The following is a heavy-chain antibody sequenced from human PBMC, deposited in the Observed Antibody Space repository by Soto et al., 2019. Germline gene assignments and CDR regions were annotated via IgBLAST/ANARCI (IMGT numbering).Heavy chain of an antibody. CDR2: IWYDGSNK. J-gene: IGHJ3*02. CDR3: ARVGGYCSSTSCYNDAFDI. Sequence: GGSLRLSCAASGFTFSSYCMHWVRQAPGKGLEWVAVIWYDGSNKHYADSVKGRFTISRDNSKNTLYLQMNSLRAEDTAVYYCARVGGYCSSTSCYNDAFDIWGQGTMVTVSS. V-gene: IGHV3-33*01. D-gene: IGHD2-2*01. CDR1: GFTFSSYC.